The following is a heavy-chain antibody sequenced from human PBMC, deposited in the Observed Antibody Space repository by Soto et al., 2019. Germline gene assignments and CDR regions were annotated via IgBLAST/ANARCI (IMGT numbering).Heavy chain of an antibody. J-gene: IGHJ4*01. D-gene: IGHD3-22*01. V-gene: IGHV3-33*01. CDR3: ARARYDSSGYYYVPYFDY. CDR2: IWYEGSNK. CDR1: GFTFSSYG. Sequence: QVQLVESGGGVVQPGRSLRLSCAASGFTFSSYGMHWVRQAPGKGLEWVAVIWYEGSNKYYADSVKGRFTISRDNSKNKLYLQMNSLRAEDTAVYYCARARYDSSGYYYVPYFDYCGHGTLVTVSS.